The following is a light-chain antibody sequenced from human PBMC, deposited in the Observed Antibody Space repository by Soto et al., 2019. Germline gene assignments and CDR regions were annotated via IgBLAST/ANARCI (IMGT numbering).Light chain of an antibody. V-gene: IGKV1-39*01. CDR1: QSISRY. Sequence: DIQMTQSPTSLSASVGDRVTITCRASQSISRYLNWYQQIPGKAPKLLIYDASSLQSGVPSRFSGSGSGTDFTLTISSLQSEDFASYYCQQCHSIPITFGQGTRLEIK. CDR3: QQCHSIPIT. CDR2: DAS. J-gene: IGKJ5*01.